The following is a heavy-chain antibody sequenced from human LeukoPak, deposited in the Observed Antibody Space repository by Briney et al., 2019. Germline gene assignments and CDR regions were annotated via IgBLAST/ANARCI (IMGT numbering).Heavy chain of an antibody. V-gene: IGHV3-23*01. D-gene: IGHD5-12*01. J-gene: IGHJ4*02. CDR1: GFTFSSYA. CDR3: AKSYNGYESKPDY. CDR2: ISNSGGRT. Sequence: GGSLRLSCAASGFTFSSYAMSWVRQAPGKGLEWVSSISNSGGRTFYTDSVKGRFTISRDNSKITLYLQMNSLRAEDTAVYYCAKSYNGYESKPDYWGQGTLVTVSP.